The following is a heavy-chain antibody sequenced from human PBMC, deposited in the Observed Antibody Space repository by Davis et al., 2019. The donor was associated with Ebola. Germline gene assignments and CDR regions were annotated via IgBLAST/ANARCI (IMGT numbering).Heavy chain of an antibody. D-gene: IGHD6-13*01. J-gene: IGHJ6*02. V-gene: IGHV4-30-2*01. CDR1: GGSISSGGYS. CDR2: IYHSGST. CDR3: ATYSSSWPESYYYYGMDV. Sequence: PSETLSLTCAVSGGSISSGGYSWSWIRQPPGKGLEWIGYIYHSGSTYYNPSLKSRVTISVDRSKNQFSLKLSSVTAADTAVYYCATYSSSWPESYYYYGMDVWGQGTTVTVSS.